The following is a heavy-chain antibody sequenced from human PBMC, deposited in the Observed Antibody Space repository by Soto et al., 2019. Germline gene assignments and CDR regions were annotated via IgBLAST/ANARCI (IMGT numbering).Heavy chain of an antibody. CDR1: GYTFTSYG. J-gene: IGHJ4*02. Sequence: QVQLVQSGAEVKKPGASVKVSCKASGYTFTSYGISWVRQAPGQGLEWMGWISAYNGNTNYAQKLQGRVTMTTDTSTRTAYMELRSLGSDDTAVYYCARDTLWFGEFLPYFDYWGQGTLVTVSS. CDR3: ARDTLWFGEFLPYFDY. D-gene: IGHD3-10*01. V-gene: IGHV1-18*01. CDR2: ISAYNGNT.